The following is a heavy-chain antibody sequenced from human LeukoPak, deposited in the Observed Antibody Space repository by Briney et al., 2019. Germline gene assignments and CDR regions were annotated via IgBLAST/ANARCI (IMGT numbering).Heavy chain of an antibody. CDR3: ARGRSDRLWFGESIRNSYYYMDV. CDR1: GYSFTIYA. Sequence: ASVKVSCKASGYSFTIYALNWVRQAPGQGFEWMGWINPKSGGTNYAQKFQGRVTMTRDTSISTVYMELSRLRSDDTAVYYCARGRSDRLWFGESIRNSYYYMDVWGKGTTVTISS. V-gene: IGHV1-2*02. J-gene: IGHJ6*03. CDR2: INPKSGGT. D-gene: IGHD3-10*01.